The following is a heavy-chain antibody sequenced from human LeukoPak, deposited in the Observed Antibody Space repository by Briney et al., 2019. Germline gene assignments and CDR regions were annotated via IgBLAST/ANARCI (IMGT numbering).Heavy chain of an antibody. D-gene: IGHD6-13*01. CDR3: ARGYSSSWYLLFDY. V-gene: IGHV3-11*04. Sequence: GGSLRLSCAASGITFSDYYMSWIRQAPGKGLEWVSYISSSGSSIYYADSVKGRFTISRDNAKNSLYLQMISLRDEDTAVYYCARGYSSSWYLLFDYWGQGSLVTVSS. CDR1: GITFSDYY. CDR2: ISSSGSSI. J-gene: IGHJ4*02.